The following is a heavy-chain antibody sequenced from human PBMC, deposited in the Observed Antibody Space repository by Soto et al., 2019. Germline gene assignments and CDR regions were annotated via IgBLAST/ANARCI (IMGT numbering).Heavy chain of an antibody. CDR3: VRLSYDYYVADI. V-gene: IGHV4-59*01. CDR2: IYYSGST. Sequence: SETLSLTCTVYGGSTSSSYWSWIRQPPGTGLEWIGYIYYSGSTNFNPSLKSRVTLSVDTSKNLFSLKLSSVTAADTAIYYCVRLSYDYYVADIWVQGTTATVS. J-gene: IGHJ6*01. D-gene: IGHD1-26*01. CDR1: GGSTSSSY.